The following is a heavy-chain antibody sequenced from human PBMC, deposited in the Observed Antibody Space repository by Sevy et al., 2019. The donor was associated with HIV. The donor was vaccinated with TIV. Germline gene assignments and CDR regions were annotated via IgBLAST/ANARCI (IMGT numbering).Heavy chain of an antibody. CDR1: GFHFNYHD. CDR3: ARRPDFGRVILTGVMDV. D-gene: IGHD3-3*01. V-gene: IGHV3-23*01. Sequence: GGSLRLSCATSGFHFNYHDMHWVRQTPGKGLQWVSVISDSGVSTYYADSVQGRFTISRDNSKNTMYLQMNSLRAEDTAVYYCARRPDFGRVILTGVMDVWGQGTTVTVSS. J-gene: IGHJ6*02. CDR2: ISDSGVST.